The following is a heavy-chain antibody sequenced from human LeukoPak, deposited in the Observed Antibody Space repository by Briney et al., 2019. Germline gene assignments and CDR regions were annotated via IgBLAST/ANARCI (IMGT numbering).Heavy chain of an antibody. J-gene: IGHJ4*02. V-gene: IGHV3-11*01. D-gene: IGHD6-19*01. Sequence: GGSLRLSCAASGFTFSDYYMTWIRQAAGKGLEWVSYISSSGSTTYYADSVKGRFTISRDNAKNSLYLQMNSLRAEDTAVYYCARALRSSGSQPYYFDYWGQGTLVTVSS. CDR2: ISSSGSTT. CDR1: GFTFSDYY. CDR3: ARALRSSGSQPYYFDY.